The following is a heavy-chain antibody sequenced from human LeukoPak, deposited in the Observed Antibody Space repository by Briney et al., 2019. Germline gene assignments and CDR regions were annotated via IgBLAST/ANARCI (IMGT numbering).Heavy chain of an antibody. V-gene: IGHV1-69*05. CDR1: GYTFTSYG. CDR3: ARAPDSSSWYAGFDY. CDR2: IIPIFGTA. J-gene: IGHJ4*02. D-gene: IGHD6-13*01. Sequence: ASVKVSCKASGYTFTSYGISWVRQAPGQGLEWMGGIIPIFGTANYAQKFQGRVTITTDESTSTAYMELSSLRSEDTAVYYCARAPDSSSWYAGFDYWGQGTLVTVSS.